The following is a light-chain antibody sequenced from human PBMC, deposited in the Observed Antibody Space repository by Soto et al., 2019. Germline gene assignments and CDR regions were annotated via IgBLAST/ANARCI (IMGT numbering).Light chain of an antibody. CDR3: MQGLRLPPT. V-gene: IGKV2-28*01. CDR2: LVS. CDR1: QSLLHSNGYNY. J-gene: IGKJ2*01. Sequence: DIVMTQSPLSLPVAPGQPASISCRSSQSLLHSNGYNYLNWYLQKPGQSPQLLIYLVSSRASGVPDRFSGSGSGTDFTLKISRVEPEDVGTYYCMQGLRLPPTFGQGTQLQIK.